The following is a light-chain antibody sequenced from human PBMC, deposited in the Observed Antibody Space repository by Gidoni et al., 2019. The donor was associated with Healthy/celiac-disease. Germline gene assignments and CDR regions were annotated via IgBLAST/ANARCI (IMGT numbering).Light chain of an antibody. CDR2: GNS. J-gene: IGLJ2*01. CDR3: QSYDSSLSEVV. CDR1: SSNIGAGYD. V-gene: IGLV1-40*01. Sequence: QSVLTPPPSVSVAPGQRVTISCTGSSSNIGAGYDVHWYQQLPGTATKLLIYGNSNRPAGVPDRFSGSKSGTSASLAITGLQAEDESDYYCQSYDSSLSEVVFGGGTKLTVL.